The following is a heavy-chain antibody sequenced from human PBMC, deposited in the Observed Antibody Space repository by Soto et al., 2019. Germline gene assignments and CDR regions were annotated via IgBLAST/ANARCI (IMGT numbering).Heavy chain of an antibody. J-gene: IGHJ6*02. V-gene: IGHV4-31*03. D-gene: IGHD2-8*01. Sequence: SETLSLTCTVSGGSISSGGYYWSWIRQHPGKGLEWIGYIYYSGSTYYNPSLKSRVTISVDTSKNQFSLKLSSVTAADTAVYYCARVGYCTNGVCFDYYSYGMDVWGQVTTFTVSS. CDR2: IYYSGST. CDR3: ARVGYCTNGVCFDYYSYGMDV. CDR1: GGSISSGGYY.